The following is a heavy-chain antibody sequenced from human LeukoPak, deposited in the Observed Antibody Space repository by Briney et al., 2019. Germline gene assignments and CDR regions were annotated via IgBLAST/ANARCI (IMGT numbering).Heavy chain of an antibody. J-gene: IGHJ4*02. CDR2: IKSKTDGGTT. CDR3: TTPPNYRDYYYFDY. V-gene: IGHV3-15*01. Sequence: GGSLRLSCAASGFTFRYASMNWVRQAPGKGLEWVGRIKSKTDGGTTDYAAPVKDRFTISRDDSINTLYLQMNSLKTEDTAVYYCTTPPNYRDYYYFDYWGQGTLVTVSS. CDR1: GFTFRYAS. D-gene: IGHD4-17*01.